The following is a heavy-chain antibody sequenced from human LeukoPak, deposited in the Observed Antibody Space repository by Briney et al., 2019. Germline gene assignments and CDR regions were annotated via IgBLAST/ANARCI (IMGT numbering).Heavy chain of an antibody. Sequence: GGSLRLSCVASGFTFRSYAMNWVRQAPGKGLEWVSAISGSGGSTYYADSVKGRFTISRDNSKNTLYLQMDSLRAEDTAVYYCAKDPKGVNWGQGTLVTVSS. CDR3: AKDPKGVN. CDR2: ISGSGGST. J-gene: IGHJ4*02. V-gene: IGHV3-23*01. D-gene: IGHD4-23*01. CDR1: GFTFRSYA.